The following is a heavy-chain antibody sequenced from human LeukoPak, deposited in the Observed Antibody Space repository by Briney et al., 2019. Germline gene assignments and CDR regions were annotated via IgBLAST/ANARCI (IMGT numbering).Heavy chain of an antibody. D-gene: IGHD6-13*01. CDR1: RGSISSYY. J-gene: IGHJ4*02. Sequence: SETLSLTCTVSRGSISSYYWSWIRQPPGKGLEWIGYIYYSGSTNYNPSLKSRVTISVDTSKNQFSLKLSSVTAADTAVYYCARGGSSSWYVLFDYWGQGTLVTVSS. V-gene: IGHV4-59*01. CDR2: IYYSGST. CDR3: ARGGSSSWYVLFDY.